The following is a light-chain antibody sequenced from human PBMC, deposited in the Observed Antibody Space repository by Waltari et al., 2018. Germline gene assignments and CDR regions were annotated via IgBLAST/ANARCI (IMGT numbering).Light chain of an antibody. CDR1: SSNIGRNF. Sequence: QSVLTQPPSVSGTPGQRVPISCSGSSSNIGRNFVYWYQPLPGTAPKLLIYLDNQRPSGVPDRVSGSKSGPSASLAISGLRSEDEGNYDCAAWDDSLSGFVLFGGGTKVTVL. CDR3: AAWDDSLSGFVL. CDR2: LDN. J-gene: IGLJ2*01. V-gene: IGLV1-47*01.